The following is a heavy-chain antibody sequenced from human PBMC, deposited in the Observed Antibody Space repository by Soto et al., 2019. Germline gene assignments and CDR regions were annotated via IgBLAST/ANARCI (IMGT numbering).Heavy chain of an antibody. CDR2: FYYSGGT. Sequence: QVHLQESGPGLVKPSETLSLTCTVSGGSISSNYWSWIRQPPGKGLEWVAYFYYSGGTSYNPSLKRRVTIPVDRSKNQFSLKVSSVTAADTAVYYCAGARPDTAMAVDYWGQGTLVTVSS. J-gene: IGHJ4*02. CDR1: GGSISSNY. CDR3: AGARPDTAMAVDY. V-gene: IGHV4-59*01. D-gene: IGHD5-18*01.